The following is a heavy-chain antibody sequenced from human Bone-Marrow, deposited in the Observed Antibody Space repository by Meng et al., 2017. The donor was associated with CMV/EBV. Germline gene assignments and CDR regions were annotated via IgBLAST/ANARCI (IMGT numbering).Heavy chain of an antibody. V-gene: IGHV3-30*02. CDR1: GFTFSYYG. CDR3: AKGKDTSYYYYGMDV. J-gene: IGHJ6*02. Sequence: GGSLRLSCVASGFTFSYYGMYWVRQAPGKGLEWVAFLRYDGSNTCYEDSVKGRFTISRDNSKNTLYLQMNSLRAHDTAVYYCAKGKDTSYYYYGMDVWGQGTTVTVSS. CDR2: LRYDGSNT. D-gene: IGHD2-15*01.